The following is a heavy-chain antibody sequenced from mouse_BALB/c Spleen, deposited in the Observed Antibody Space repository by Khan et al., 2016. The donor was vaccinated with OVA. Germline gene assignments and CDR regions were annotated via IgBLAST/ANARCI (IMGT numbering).Heavy chain of an antibody. J-gene: IGHJ3*01. CDR2: IWGDGST. V-gene: IGHV2-6-7*01. D-gene: IGHD1-2*01. CDR3: ARELRLGGFTF. Sequence: QVQLKESGPGLVAPSQSLSITCTVSGFSLTGYGVNWVRQPPGKGLEWLGMIWGDGSTDSNSALKSRLSITKDNSKSHVFLKMNSLQTDDTSRYYCARELRLGGFTFWGQGTLVTVSA. CDR1: GFSLTGYG.